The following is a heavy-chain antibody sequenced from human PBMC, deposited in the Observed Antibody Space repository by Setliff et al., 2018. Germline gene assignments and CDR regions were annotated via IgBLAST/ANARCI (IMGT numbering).Heavy chain of an antibody. CDR3: VRDRTAYSYGLDV. J-gene: IGHJ6*02. Sequence: SETLSLTCAVYGGSFNVYFWSWIRQPPGKGLEWIGEISHSGSTNYNPSLKSRVTMSVDKSKNQFALNLRSVTAADTAVYYCVRDRTAYSYGLDVWAQGTTVTVSS. CDR2: ISHSGST. V-gene: IGHV4-34*01. CDR1: GGSFNVYF. D-gene: IGHD5-18*01.